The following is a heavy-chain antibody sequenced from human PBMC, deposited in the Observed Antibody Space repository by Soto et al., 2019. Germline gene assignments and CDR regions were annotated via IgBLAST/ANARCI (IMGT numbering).Heavy chain of an antibody. Sequence: PSETLSLTCTVSGGSISSGDYYWSWIRQPPGKGLEWIGYIYYSASTNYNPSLKSRVTISPDTSKNQLSLKITSVTAADTAIYYCARTTHYYDSSGFPYNWFDPWGQGTLVTVSS. D-gene: IGHD3-22*01. CDR2: IYYSAST. J-gene: IGHJ5*02. CDR3: ARTTHYYDSSGFPYNWFDP. CDR1: GGSISSGDYY. V-gene: IGHV4-61*08.